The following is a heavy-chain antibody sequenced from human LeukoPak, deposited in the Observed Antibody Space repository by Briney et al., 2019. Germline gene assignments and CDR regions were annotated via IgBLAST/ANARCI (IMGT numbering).Heavy chain of an antibody. D-gene: IGHD2-15*01. CDR3: ARDSPAYCSGGNCYNWYFDL. J-gene: IGHJ2*01. V-gene: IGHV4-4*02. Sequence: SETLSLTCAVSGDSLTTRNWWHWVRQPPGKGLEWIGEISPSGSTNYNPSLKSRVTISVDKSKNEFSLNLSSVTAADTAVYYCARDSPAYCSGGNCYNWYFDLWGRGTLVSVSS. CDR2: ISPSGST. CDR1: GDSLTTRNW.